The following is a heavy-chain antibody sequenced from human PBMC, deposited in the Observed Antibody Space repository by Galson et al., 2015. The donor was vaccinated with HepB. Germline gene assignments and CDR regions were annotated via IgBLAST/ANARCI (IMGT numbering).Heavy chain of an antibody. CDR2: ISNDGRNK. J-gene: IGHJ5*02. V-gene: IGHV3-30*04. CDR3: AREDYSSGWYGSGLGNWFDP. Sequence: SLRLSCAASGFTFSAYSIHWVRQAPGQGLEWVAFISNDGRNKNYADSVKGRFSISRANSKNTVYLQVNSLRAEDTAIYYCAREDYSSGWYGSGLGNWFDPWGQGTLVTVSS. D-gene: IGHD6-19*01. CDR1: GFTFSAYS.